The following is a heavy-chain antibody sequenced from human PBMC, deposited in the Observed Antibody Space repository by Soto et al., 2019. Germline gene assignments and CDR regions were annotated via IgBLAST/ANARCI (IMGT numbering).Heavy chain of an antibody. CDR3: ARGTPYDSSGYIHY. V-gene: IGHV3-48*02. J-gene: IGHJ4*02. Sequence: GGSLRLSCAASGFTFSSYSMNWVRQAPGKGLEWVSYISSSSSTIYYADSVKGRFTISRDNAKNSLYLQMNSLRDEDTAVYYCARGTPYDSSGYIHYWGQGTLVTVSS. CDR1: GFTFSSYS. CDR2: ISSSSSTI. D-gene: IGHD3-22*01.